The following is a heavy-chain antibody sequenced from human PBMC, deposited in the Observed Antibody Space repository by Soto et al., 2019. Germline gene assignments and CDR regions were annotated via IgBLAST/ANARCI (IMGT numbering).Heavy chain of an antibody. CDR2: ISSSSNYI. Sequence: SCAASGFTFSSYSMNWVRQAPGKGLEWVSSISSSSNYIYYADSVKGRFSISRDNAKNSLYLQMNSLSPDDTAVYYCASQLGYCSTTSCFDYWGQGTLVTVSS. CDR1: GFTFSSYS. J-gene: IGHJ4*02. D-gene: IGHD2-2*01. V-gene: IGHV3-21*01. CDR3: ASQLGYCSTTSCFDY.